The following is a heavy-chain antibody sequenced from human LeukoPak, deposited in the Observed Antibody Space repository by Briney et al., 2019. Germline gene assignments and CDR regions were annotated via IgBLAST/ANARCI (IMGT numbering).Heavy chain of an antibody. CDR3: ARSYSSSRGTFDY. V-gene: IGHV3-21*01. Sequence: GGSLRLSCAASGFTFSSYGMNWVGQAPGRGLEWVSSITSSSSYIYYADSVKGRFTISRDNAKNSLYLQMNSLRAEDTAVYYCARSYSSSRGTFDYWGQGTLVTVSS. CDR1: GFTFSSYG. D-gene: IGHD6-6*01. J-gene: IGHJ4*02. CDR2: ITSSSSYI.